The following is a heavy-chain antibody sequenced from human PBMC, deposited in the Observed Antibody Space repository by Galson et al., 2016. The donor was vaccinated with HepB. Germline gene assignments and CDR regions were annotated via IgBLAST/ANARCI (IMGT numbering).Heavy chain of an antibody. V-gene: IGHV4-61*02. CDR2: IYISGST. Sequence: TLSLTCTVSGGSISSAGFYWSWLRQPAGKGLEWIGRIYISGSTNYNPSLKSRVTISVDTSKSQFSLKLSSVTAADTAVYYCARVDYFASGSHPTYYFDDWGQGTLVTVSS. J-gene: IGHJ4*02. CDR3: ARVDYFASGSHPTYYFDD. D-gene: IGHD3-10*01. CDR1: GGSISSAGFY.